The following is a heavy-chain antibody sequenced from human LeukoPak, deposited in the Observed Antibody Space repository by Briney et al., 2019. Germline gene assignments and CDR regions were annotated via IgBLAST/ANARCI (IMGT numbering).Heavy chain of an antibody. Sequence: GGSLRLSCVASGFNFSDYEMSWVRQAPGKGLEWVSYISSAGSNKYHSDSVRGRFTISRDNAKNSLYLQMNSLRGEDSGVYYCARDSLTLIVGRQRRGLDYWGQGTLVTVSS. CDR1: GFNFSDYE. J-gene: IGHJ4*02. V-gene: IGHV3-48*03. CDR3: ARDSLTLIVGRQRRGLDY. D-gene: IGHD3-22*01. CDR2: ISSAGSNK.